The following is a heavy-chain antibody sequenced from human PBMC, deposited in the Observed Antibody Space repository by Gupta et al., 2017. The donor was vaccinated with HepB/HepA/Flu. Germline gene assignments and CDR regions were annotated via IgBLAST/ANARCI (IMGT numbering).Heavy chain of an antibody. J-gene: IGHJ6*03. V-gene: IGHV3-9*03. D-gene: IGHD1-14*01. CDR2: ISWNSGSI. CDR3: AKGAGRHYYYYYMDV. Sequence: EVQLVESGGGLVQPGRSLRLSCAASGFTFDDYAMHWVRQPPGKGLEWVSGISWNSGSIGYADSVKGRFTISRDNAKNSLYLQMNSLRPEDMALYYCAKGAGRHYYYYYMDVWGKGTTVTVSS. CDR1: GFTFDDYA.